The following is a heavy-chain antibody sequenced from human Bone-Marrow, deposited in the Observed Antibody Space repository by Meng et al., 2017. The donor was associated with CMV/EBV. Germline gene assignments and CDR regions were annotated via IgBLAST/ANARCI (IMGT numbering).Heavy chain of an antibody. D-gene: IGHD2-2*01. CDR1: GFTFSSYW. CDR3: ARGCSSTSPYFYYYGLDV. J-gene: IGHJ6*02. CDR2: INSDGSST. V-gene: IGHV3-74*01. Sequence: GESLKISCAASGFTFSSYWMHWVRQAPGKGLVWVSRINSDGSSTSYADSVKGRFTISRDNAMNPLYLQMTSLRSEDTAVYYSARGCSSTSPYFYYYGLDVWGQGTTVTVSS.